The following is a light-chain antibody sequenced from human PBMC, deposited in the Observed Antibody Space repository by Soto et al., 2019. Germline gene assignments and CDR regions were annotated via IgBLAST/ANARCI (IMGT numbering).Light chain of an antibody. Sequence: QSALTQPPSASGSPGQSVTISCTGTSSDVGGYKYVSWYQQHPGKAPKLMIFEVSKRPSGVPDRFSGSKSGNTASLTVSGLQAEDEADYYCCSYAGSNNLVFGGGTKLTFL. CDR2: EVS. CDR1: SSDVGGYKY. V-gene: IGLV2-8*01. J-gene: IGLJ2*01. CDR3: CSYAGSNNLV.